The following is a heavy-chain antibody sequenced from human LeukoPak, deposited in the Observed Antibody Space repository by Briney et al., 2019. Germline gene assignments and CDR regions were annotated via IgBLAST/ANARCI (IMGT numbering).Heavy chain of an antibody. CDR3: ARVGCTGGSCLAYNYYAMDV. Sequence: PGGSLRLSCAASGFTFNTYGMNWVRQAPGKGLEWVAIIWYDGSDKHYAESVKGRFTISRDNSKNTMYLQVNSLRAEDTAVYYCARVGCTGGSCLAYNYYAMDVWGQGTTVTVSS. CDR1: GFTFNTYG. J-gene: IGHJ6*02. D-gene: IGHD2-15*01. CDR2: IWYDGSDK. V-gene: IGHV3-33*01.